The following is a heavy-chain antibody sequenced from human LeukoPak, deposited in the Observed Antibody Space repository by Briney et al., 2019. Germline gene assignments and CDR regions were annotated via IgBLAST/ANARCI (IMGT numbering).Heavy chain of an antibody. J-gene: IGHJ4*02. CDR1: GFTFSSYV. CDR2: LSGSGGST. D-gene: IGHD6-19*01. Sequence: PGGSLRLSCAASGFTFSSYVMRELRQAPGKGLEEVAALSGSGGSTYYAESVKGRFTISRDKSKNTLYLQMNSLSAADTAVYYCAKSTLRRGWDTINYWGQGTLVTVSS. CDR3: AKSTLRRGWDTINY. V-gene: IGHV3-23*01.